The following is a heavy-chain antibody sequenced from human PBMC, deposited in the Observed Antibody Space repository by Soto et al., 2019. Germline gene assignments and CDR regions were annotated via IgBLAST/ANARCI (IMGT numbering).Heavy chain of an antibody. D-gene: IGHD2-2*01. V-gene: IGHV4-39*01. CDR1: GGSIGSSSYY. CDR2: LYYTGTI. J-gene: IGHJ5*02. Sequence: SETLSLTCSVCGGSIGSSSYYFGWIRQPPGKGLEWIGSLYYTGTIYYNSSLSSRVTIPADKYQNQFSLRLGTLTAADTAGCHCGAYCSRTYCYHWFDPWRQGTLVTVSS. CDR3: GAYCSRTYCYHWFDP.